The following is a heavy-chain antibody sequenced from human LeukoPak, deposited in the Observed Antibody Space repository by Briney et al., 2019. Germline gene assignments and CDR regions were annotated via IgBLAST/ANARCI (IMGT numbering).Heavy chain of an antibody. CDR3: ARAGAVATGDLDY. V-gene: IGHV1-2*02. D-gene: IGHD5-12*01. CDR2: INPNSGGT. Sequence: GASVKVSCKASGYTFTSYGISWVRQAPGQGLEWMGWINPNSGGTNYAQKFQGRVTMTRDTSISTAYMELSRLRSDDTAVYYCARAGAVATGDLDYWGQGTLVTVSS. J-gene: IGHJ4*02. CDR1: GYTFTSYG.